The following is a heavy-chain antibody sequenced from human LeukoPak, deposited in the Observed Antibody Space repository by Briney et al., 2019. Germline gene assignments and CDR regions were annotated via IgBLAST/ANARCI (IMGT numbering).Heavy chain of an antibody. Sequence: SETLSLTCAVSGYSISSGYYWGWIRQPPGKGLERIGSIYHSANTYYNPSLKSRVTISVDTSKNQFSLKLSSVTAADTAVYYCARDYGGNDDAFDIWGQGTMVTVSS. D-gene: IGHD4-23*01. CDR1: GYSISSGYY. CDR3: ARDYGGNDDAFDI. CDR2: IYHSANT. V-gene: IGHV4-38-2*02. J-gene: IGHJ3*02.